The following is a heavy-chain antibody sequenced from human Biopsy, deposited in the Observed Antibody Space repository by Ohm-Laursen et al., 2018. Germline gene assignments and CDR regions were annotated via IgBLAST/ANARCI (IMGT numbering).Heavy chain of an antibody. Sequence: SVKVSCKAPGGTFSNYGVNWVRQAPGQGLEWLGGNIPILGTGNYAQKFQDRDTVAADTSTSTATMELRSLRSDDTAVYYCATKLTGYFHHWGQGTLVIVSS. CDR2: NIPILGTG. J-gene: IGHJ1*01. CDR1: GGTFSNYG. D-gene: IGHD3-9*01. V-gene: IGHV1-69*06. CDR3: ATKLTGYFHH.